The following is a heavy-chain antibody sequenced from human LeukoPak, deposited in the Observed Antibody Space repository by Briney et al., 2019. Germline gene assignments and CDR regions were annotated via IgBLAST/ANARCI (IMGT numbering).Heavy chain of an antibody. J-gene: IGHJ5*02. Sequence: PSETLSLTCTVSGGSSSSSRYYWGWIRQPPGKGLEWIGSIYYSGSTYYNPSLKSRVTISVDTSKNQFSLKLSSVTAADTAVCYCARHPYQLLWLSWFDPWGQGTLVTVSS. D-gene: IGHD2-2*01. CDR2: IYYSGST. CDR1: GGSSSSSRYY. V-gene: IGHV4-39*01. CDR3: ARHPYQLLWLSWFDP.